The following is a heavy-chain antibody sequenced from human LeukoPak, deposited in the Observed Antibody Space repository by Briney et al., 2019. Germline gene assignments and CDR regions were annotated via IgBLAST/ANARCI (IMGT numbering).Heavy chain of an antibody. CDR3: ARDPDSSGVKRGFQH. J-gene: IGHJ1*01. D-gene: IGHD3-22*01. Sequence: PGRSLRLSCAASGFTFSSYWMSWVRQAPGKGLEWVANIKQDGSEKYYVDSVKGRFTISRDNAKNSLYLQMNSLRAEDTAVYYCARDPDSSGVKRGFQHWGQGTLVTVSS. CDR2: IKQDGSEK. V-gene: IGHV3-7*01. CDR1: GFTFSSYW.